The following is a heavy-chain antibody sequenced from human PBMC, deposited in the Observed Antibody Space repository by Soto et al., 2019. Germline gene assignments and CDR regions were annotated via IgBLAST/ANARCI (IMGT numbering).Heavy chain of an antibody. D-gene: IGHD3-22*01. Sequence: QVQLVQSGAEVKKPGSSVKVSCKASGGTFSSYAISWVRQAPGQGLEWMGGIIPIFGTANYAQKFQGRGTITADESTTTADMELSSRRSEDTAVYYCARDLKRYYDSSGYGYYYYGMDVWGQGTTVTVSS. CDR2: IIPIFGTA. V-gene: IGHV1-69*01. CDR3: ARDLKRYYDSSGYGYYYYGMDV. J-gene: IGHJ6*02. CDR1: GGTFSSYA.